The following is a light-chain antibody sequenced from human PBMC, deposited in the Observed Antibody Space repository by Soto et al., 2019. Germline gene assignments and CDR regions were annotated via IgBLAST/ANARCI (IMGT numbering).Light chain of an antibody. J-gene: IGLJ2*01. CDR1: SSNIGAGYD. CDR3: QSYDSSRSGFVV. CDR2: GNS. Sequence: QSVLTQPPSVSGAPGQTVTISCTGSSSNIGAGYDVHWYQQLPGTAPKLLIYGNSNRPSGVPDRFSGSKSGTSASLAITGLEAEDEDDYYCQSYDSSRSGFVVFGGGTKLTVL. V-gene: IGLV1-40*01.